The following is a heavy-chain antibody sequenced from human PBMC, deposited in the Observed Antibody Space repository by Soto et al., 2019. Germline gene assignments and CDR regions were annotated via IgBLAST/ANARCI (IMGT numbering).Heavy chain of an antibody. CDR3: ARDGIVVVPAAII. D-gene: IGHD2-2*01. CDR2: ISSSSSYI. J-gene: IGHJ4*02. Sequence: GGSLRLSCAASGFTFSSYSMNWVRQAPGKGLEWVSSISSSSSYIYYADSVKGRFTISRDNAKSSLYLQMNSLRAEDTAVYYCARDGIVVVPAAIIWGQGTLVTVSS. CDR1: GFTFSSYS. V-gene: IGHV3-21*01.